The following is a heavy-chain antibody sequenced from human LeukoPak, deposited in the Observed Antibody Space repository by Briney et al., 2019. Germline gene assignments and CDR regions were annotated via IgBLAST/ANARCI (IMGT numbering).Heavy chain of an antibody. CDR2: IYHSGST. J-gene: IGHJ4*02. Sequence: SETLSLTCTVSGGSISSSSYYWGWIRQPPGKGLEWIGSIYHSGSTYYNPSLKSRVTISVDTSKNQFSLKLSSVTAADTAVYYCARGWSPDYWGQGTLVTVSS. CDR1: GGSISSSSYY. D-gene: IGHD6-13*01. V-gene: IGHV4-39*07. CDR3: ARGWSPDY.